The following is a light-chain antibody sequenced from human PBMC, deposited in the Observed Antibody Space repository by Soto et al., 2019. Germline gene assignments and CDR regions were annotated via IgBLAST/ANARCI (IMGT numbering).Light chain of an antibody. Sequence: EMVLTQSPFMLSVSLEAIVALSCRASQCVSCSYFAWYQQKPGQAPRLLIYGASNRATGIPDRFSGSGSGTDFTLTISRLEPEDFAVYYCQQYDNSPLTFGGGTKVDIK. V-gene: IGKV3-20*01. J-gene: IGKJ4*01. CDR2: GAS. CDR3: QQYDNSPLT. CDR1: QCVSCSY.